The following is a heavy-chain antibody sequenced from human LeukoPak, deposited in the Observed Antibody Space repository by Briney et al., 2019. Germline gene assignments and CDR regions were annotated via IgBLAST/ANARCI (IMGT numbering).Heavy chain of an antibody. J-gene: IGHJ5*02. CDR2: INYSGHT. V-gene: IGHV4-39*07. CDR1: GGSMRSSNFY. CDR3: ARTHFDSLGWFDP. Sequence: NSSETLSLTCTVSGGSMRSSNFYWAWIRQSPGKGLEWIGNINYSGHTYFNPSVKSRVTLSVDVSKNRFSLNLTSVTAADTALYFCARTHFDSLGWFDPWGQGIQVIVSS. D-gene: IGHD3-9*01.